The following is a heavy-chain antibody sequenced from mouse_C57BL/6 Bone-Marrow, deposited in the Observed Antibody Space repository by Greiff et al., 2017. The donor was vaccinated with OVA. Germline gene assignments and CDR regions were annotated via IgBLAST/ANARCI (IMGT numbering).Heavy chain of an antibody. Sequence: VQLQQPGAELVKPGASVKMSCKASGYTFTSYWITWVKQRPGQGLEWIGDIYPGSGSTKYNEKFKSKATLTVDTSSSTAYMQLSSLTSEDSAVYYCARRGLRRRGYAMDYWGQGTSVTVSS. V-gene: IGHV1-55*01. J-gene: IGHJ4*01. CDR3: ARRGLRRRGYAMDY. D-gene: IGHD2-4*01. CDR2: IYPGSGST. CDR1: GYTFTSYW.